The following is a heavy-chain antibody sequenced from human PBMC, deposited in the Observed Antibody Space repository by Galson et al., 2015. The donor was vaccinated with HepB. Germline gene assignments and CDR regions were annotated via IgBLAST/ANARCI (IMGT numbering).Heavy chain of an antibody. D-gene: IGHD3-10*01. CDR2: IWYDGSNK. CDR1: GFTFSSYG. Sequence: SLRLSCAASGFTFSSYGMHWVRQAPGKGLEWVAVIWYDGSNKYYADSVKGRFTISRDNSKNTLYLQMNSLRAEDTAVYYCARETGLLGIYYYGMDVWGQGTTVTVSS. J-gene: IGHJ6*02. CDR3: ARETGLLGIYYYGMDV. V-gene: IGHV3-33*01.